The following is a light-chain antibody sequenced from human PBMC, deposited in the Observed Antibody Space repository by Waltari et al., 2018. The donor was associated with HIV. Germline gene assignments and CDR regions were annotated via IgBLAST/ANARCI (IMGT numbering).Light chain of an antibody. CDR3: AGWDDSPSVYYV. CDR1: SSNIGNNY. V-gene: IGLV1-47*01. Sequence: QSVMTQPPSASGTPGQRVTISCSGSSSNIGNNYVYWYQQIPGTAPKLLIYRNDQRPSGVPDRVSGSKSGTSASLAISGLRSEDEADYYCAGWDDSPSVYYVFGTGTTVTVL. J-gene: IGLJ1*01. CDR2: RND.